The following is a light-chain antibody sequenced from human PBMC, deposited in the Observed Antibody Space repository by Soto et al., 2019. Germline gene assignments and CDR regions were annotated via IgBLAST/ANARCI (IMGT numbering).Light chain of an antibody. CDR3: QQSYSSPPWT. J-gene: IGKJ1*01. V-gene: IGKV1-39*01. CDR1: QSINTY. CDR2: AAS. Sequence: DIQMTQSPSSLSASVGDRVTITCRASQSINTYLNWYQQRPGKAPKPLIFAASSLQGGVPSRFSGSGSGTDFTLTISSLQAEDFATYYCQQSYSSPPWTFGQGTKVEI.